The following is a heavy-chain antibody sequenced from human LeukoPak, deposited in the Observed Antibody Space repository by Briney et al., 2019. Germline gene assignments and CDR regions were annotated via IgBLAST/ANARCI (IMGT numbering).Heavy chain of an antibody. CDR2: VSYDGSNK. CDR3: ARGAWKGYCSGGSCYALLNLDV. CDR1: GFTFSSYA. D-gene: IGHD2-15*01. V-gene: IGHV3-30*01. J-gene: IGHJ6*04. Sequence: PGGPLRLSCAASGFTFSSYAMHWVRQAPGKGLEWVAVVSYDGSNKYYADSVKGRFTISRDNSKNTLYVQMNSLRAEDTAVYYCARGAWKGYCSGGSCYALLNLDVWGKGTTVTVSS.